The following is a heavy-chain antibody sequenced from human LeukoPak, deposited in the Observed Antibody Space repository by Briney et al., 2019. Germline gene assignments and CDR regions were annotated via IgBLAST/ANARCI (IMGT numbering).Heavy chain of an antibody. Sequence: SETLSLTCAVYGGSFSGYYWSWIRQPPGKGLEWIGEINHSGSANYNPSLKSRVTMSVDTSKNQFSLKLSSVTAADTAVYYCARDDDYGDYTLFDYWGQGTLVTVSS. CDR2: INHSGSA. D-gene: IGHD4-17*01. CDR1: GGSFSGYY. V-gene: IGHV4-34*01. CDR3: ARDDDYGDYTLFDY. J-gene: IGHJ4*02.